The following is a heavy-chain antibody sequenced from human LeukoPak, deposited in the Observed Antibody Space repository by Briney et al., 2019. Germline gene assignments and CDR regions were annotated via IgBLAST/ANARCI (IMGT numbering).Heavy chain of an antibody. V-gene: IGHV4-39*07. Sequence: PSETLSLTCSVSGGSISSSSYFWGWIRQPPGKGLEWIGYIYHSGSTYYNPSLKGRVTISVDRSKNQFSLKLSSVTAADTAVYYCARGGRDGYSTFDYWGQGTLVTVSS. CDR3: ARGGRDGYSTFDY. CDR1: GGSISSSSYF. D-gene: IGHD5-24*01. CDR2: IYHSGST. J-gene: IGHJ4*02.